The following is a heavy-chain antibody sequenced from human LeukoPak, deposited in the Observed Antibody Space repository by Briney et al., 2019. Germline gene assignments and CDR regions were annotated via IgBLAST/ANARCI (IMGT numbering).Heavy chain of an antibody. J-gene: IGHJ6*03. CDR3: ARESITMVRGVYYYYYMDV. Sequence: SETLSLTCAVYGGSFSGYYWSWIRQPPGKGLEWIGEINHSGSTNYNPSLKSRVTMSVDTSKNQFSLKLSSVTAADTAVYYCARESITMVRGVYYYYYMDVWGKGTTVTISS. D-gene: IGHD3-10*01. CDR2: INHSGST. V-gene: IGHV4-34*01. CDR1: GGSFSGYY.